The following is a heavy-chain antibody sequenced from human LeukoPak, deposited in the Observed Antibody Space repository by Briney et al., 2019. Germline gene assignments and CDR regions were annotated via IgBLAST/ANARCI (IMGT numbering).Heavy chain of an antibody. CDR3: ARGGAYCSGATCYVDD. Sequence: ASVKVSCKASGYSFSGYYMHWVRQAPGQGVEWMGWINPISGGTNYAQNFQGRVTMTRDTSISTAYMELTGLRSDDTAVYYCARGGAYCSGATCYVDDWGQGSLVTVSS. CDR2: INPISGGT. CDR1: GYSFSGYY. J-gene: IGHJ4*02. D-gene: IGHD2-15*01. V-gene: IGHV1-2*02.